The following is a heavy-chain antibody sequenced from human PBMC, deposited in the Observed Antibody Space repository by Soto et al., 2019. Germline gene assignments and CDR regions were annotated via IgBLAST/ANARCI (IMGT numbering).Heavy chain of an antibody. D-gene: IGHD2-2*01. J-gene: IGHJ4*02. CDR2: INAVNGNT. CDR1: GYTFTSYA. Sequence: ASVKVSCKASGYTFTSYAMHWVRQAPGQRLEWMGWINAVNGNTKYSQKFQDRVTITRDTSASTAYMDLSSLRSEDTALYYCARSRYCTSTSCYVLDSWGQGTLVTVSS. CDR3: ARSRYCTSTSCYVLDS. V-gene: IGHV1-3*01.